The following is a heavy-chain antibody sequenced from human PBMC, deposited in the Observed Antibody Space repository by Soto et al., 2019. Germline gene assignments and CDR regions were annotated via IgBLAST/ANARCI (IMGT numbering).Heavy chain of an antibody. CDR3: AHRRGGYNWDDGDFDY. CDR2: IYWDNDR. V-gene: IGHV2-5*02. J-gene: IGHJ4*02. Sequence: QITLKESGPTLVKPTQTLTLTCTFSGFSLGTSGVGVGWIRQPPGKALESLALIYWDNDRRYNPSLKSRLAITKDTPKNQVVLTMTNVDPVDTATYYCAHRRGGYNWDDGDFDYWGPGTLVTVSS. D-gene: IGHD1-20*01. CDR1: GFSLGTSGVG.